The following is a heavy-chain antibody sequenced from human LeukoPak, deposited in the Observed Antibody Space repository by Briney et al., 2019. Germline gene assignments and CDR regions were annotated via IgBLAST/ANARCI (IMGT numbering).Heavy chain of an antibody. D-gene: IGHD1-26*01. CDR1: GYTFAAYF. CDR2: INLNTGGA. Sequence: ASVKVSCKASGYTFAAYFIHWVRQAPGQGLEWMGRINLNTGGAEYAPKFQGWVTMTRDTSISTAYVEVNRLISDDTAVYYCARDLTSTSNWEFDYWGQGTLVIVSS. J-gene: IGHJ4*02. V-gene: IGHV1-2*04. CDR3: ARDLTSTSNWEFDY.